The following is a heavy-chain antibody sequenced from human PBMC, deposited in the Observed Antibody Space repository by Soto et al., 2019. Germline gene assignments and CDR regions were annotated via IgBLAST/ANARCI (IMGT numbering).Heavy chain of an antibody. J-gene: IGHJ4*02. D-gene: IGHD3-10*01. V-gene: IGHV3-23*01. CDR3: AKHFVNGEIDY. Sequence: EVQLLESGGGLVQPGGSKRLSCVASGFTFSTYAMSWVRQAPGKGLEWVSIIGSSGGVTVYADSVKGRFTISRDNSKNTLYLQMNSLTAEDTAVYYCAKHFVNGEIDYWGQGTLVTVSS. CDR2: IGSSGGVT. CDR1: GFTFSTYA.